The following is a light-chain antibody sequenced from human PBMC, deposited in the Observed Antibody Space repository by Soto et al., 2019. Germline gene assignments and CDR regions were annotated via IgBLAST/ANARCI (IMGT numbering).Light chain of an antibody. V-gene: IGKV1-39*01. Sequence: DIPVTQSPSFLPASLGDRVTITCRASENIKNYLIWYQQKPGKAPKLLIYGASTLKTGVPSRFSGSGSGTDFTFTIGGLQPDDFATYYCAQIYTAQWTFGQGTRV. CDR1: ENIKNY. J-gene: IGKJ1*01. CDR3: AQIYTAQWT. CDR2: GAS.